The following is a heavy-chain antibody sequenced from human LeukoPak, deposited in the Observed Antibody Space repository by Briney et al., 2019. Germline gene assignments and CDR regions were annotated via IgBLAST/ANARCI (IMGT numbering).Heavy chain of an antibody. CDR1: GYTFTVYY. CDR3: TRDLEGLERYFDY. D-gene: IGHD3/OR15-3a*01. J-gene: IGHJ4*02. V-gene: IGHV1-2*02. Sequence: EASVTVSCKASGYTFTVYYLNWVRQATGQGGEGVGWINPDSGGTKYAQKFQGRVTMTRDTSTSTAYMALSSLTSDDTAVYYCTRDLEGLERYFDYWGQGTLVTVSS. CDR2: INPDSGGT.